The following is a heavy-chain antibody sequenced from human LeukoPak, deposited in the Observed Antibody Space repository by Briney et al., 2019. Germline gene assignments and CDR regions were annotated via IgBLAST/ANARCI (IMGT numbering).Heavy chain of an antibody. CDR2: ITGSGGNTI. CDR1: GFTFSDYY. Sequence: PGGSLRLSCAASGFTFSDYYMSWIRQAPGKGPEWVSYITGSGGNTIYYADSVKGRFTISRDNAKNSLYLQMNSLRAEDTAVYYCGRGTGELDYWGQGTLVTVSS. J-gene: IGHJ4*02. V-gene: IGHV3-11*01. CDR3: GRGTGELDY.